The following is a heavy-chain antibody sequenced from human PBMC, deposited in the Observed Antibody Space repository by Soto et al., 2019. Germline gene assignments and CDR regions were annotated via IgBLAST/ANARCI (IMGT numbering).Heavy chain of an antibody. V-gene: IGHV3-30*18. Sequence: QVQLVESGGGVVQPGRSLRLSCAASGFTFSSYGMHWVRQAPGKGLEWVAVISYDGNNKYYADSVKGRFTISRDNSKNTLYLQMNSLRAEDTAVYYCAKDFAPHNWNDRVYWGQGTLVTVSS. CDR3: AKDFAPHNWNDRVY. D-gene: IGHD1-20*01. J-gene: IGHJ4*02. CDR2: ISYDGNNK. CDR1: GFTFSSYG.